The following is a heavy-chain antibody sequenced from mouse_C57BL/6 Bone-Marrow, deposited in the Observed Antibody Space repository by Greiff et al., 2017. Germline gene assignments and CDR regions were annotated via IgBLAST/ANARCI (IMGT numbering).Heavy chain of an antibody. CDR2: INSSNGGT. V-gene: IGHV1-53*01. J-gene: IGHJ3*01. Sequence: QVQLQQPGTELVKPGASVKLSCKASGYTFTSYWMHWVKQRPGQGLEWIGNINSSNGGTNYNEKFKSKATLTVDKSSSTAYMQLSSLTSEDSAVYYCAREMGCFLWFAYWGQGTLVTVSA. D-gene: IGHD2-3*01. CDR3: AREMGCFLWFAY. CDR1: GYTFTSYW.